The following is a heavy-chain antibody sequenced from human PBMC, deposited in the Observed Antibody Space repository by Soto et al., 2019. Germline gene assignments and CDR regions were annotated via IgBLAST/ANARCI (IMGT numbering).Heavy chain of an antibody. D-gene: IGHD4-17*01. J-gene: IGHJ4*02. CDR3: ARHSHNGGDYDY. V-gene: IGHV4-59*08. CDR2: IHVSGST. Sequence: SETLSLTCTVSGVSISSYYWSWIRQPPGKGLEWIGYIHVSGSTNYNPSLKSRVTISVDTSKNQFSLKLNSVTAADTAVYYCARHSHNGGDYDYWGQGTLVTVSS. CDR1: GVSISSYY.